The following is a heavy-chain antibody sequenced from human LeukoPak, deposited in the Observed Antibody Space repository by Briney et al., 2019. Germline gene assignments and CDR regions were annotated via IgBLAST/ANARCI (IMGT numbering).Heavy chain of an antibody. V-gene: IGHV4-59*01. D-gene: IGHD1-14*01. J-gene: IGHJ6*03. Sequence: SETLSLTCTVSGDSISRYYWSWIRQSPGKGLEWIGYYGGRTTYNPSLKRRVTMSVDTSKNQFSLKLTSVTAADTAVYYCARYDHAPSYYYYYMDVWGKGTTVTVPS. CDR3: ARYDHAPSYYYYYMDV. CDR2: YYGGRT. CDR1: GDSISRYY.